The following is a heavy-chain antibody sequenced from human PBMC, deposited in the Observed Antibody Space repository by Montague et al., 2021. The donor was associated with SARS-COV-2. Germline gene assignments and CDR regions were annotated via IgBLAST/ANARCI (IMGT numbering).Heavy chain of an antibody. CDR3: ARGVASSEGNWFDP. CDR1: GVSISSYY. Sequence: SETLSLTCTVSGVSISSYYWIWIRQPPGKGLEWIGYIYYTGSTNYNPSLKSRVTISVDTSKNQFSLKLSSATAADTAVYYCARGVASSEGNWFDPWGQGTLVTVSS. V-gene: IGHV4-59*01. J-gene: IGHJ5*02. D-gene: IGHD6-13*01. CDR2: IYYTGST.